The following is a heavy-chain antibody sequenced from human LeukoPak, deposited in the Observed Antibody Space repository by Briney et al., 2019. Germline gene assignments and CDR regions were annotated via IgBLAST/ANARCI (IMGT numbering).Heavy chain of an antibody. Sequence: SETLSLTCTVSGGSISSYYWNWIRQPPGKGLEWIGYIYYSGSTNYNPSLKSRVTTSVDTSKNQFSLKLSSVTAADTAVYYCARERLGYYDRSGLDYWGQGTLVTASS. J-gene: IGHJ4*02. V-gene: IGHV4-59*01. CDR3: ARERLGYYDRSGLDY. D-gene: IGHD3-22*01. CDR2: IYYSGST. CDR1: GGSISSYY.